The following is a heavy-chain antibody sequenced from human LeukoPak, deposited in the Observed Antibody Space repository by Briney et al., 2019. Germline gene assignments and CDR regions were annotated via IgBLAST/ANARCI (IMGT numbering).Heavy chain of an antibody. D-gene: IGHD1-26*01. J-gene: IGHJ4*02. CDR3: ARDEGGKYYFDY. CDR1: GFTVSSNY. CDR2: IYSGGST. V-gene: IGHV3-66*01. Sequence: GGSLRLSCAASGFTVSSNYMSWVRQAPGKGLEWVSVIYSGGSTYYADSVKGRFTISRDNSKNTPYLQMNSLRAEDTAVYYCARDEGGKYYFDYWGQGTLVTVSS.